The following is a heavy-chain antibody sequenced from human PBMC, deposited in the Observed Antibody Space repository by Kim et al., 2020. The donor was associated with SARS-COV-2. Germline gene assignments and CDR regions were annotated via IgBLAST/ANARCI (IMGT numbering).Heavy chain of an antibody. CDR3: ASVLQRPPNY. J-gene: IGHJ4*02. Sequence: GGSLRLSCAASGFTFSSNWMNWVRQAPGKGLEWVAGIKQDGSQKYYVDSVRGRFTISRDNAKNSLYLQMNSLRAEDTAIYYCASVLQRPPNYWGQGTLVTVSS. V-gene: IGHV3-7*01. D-gene: IGHD6-25*01. CDR2: IKQDGSQK. CDR1: GFTFSSNW.